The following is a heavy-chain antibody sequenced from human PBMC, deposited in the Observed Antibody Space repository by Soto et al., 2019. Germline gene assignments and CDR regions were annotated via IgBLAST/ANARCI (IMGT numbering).Heavy chain of an antibody. CDR3: ARDLWGYCGTDCYPLDV. CDR2: MYNTGST. Sequence: PSETLSLTCTASGGSMSTYYWNWIRQSPGKGLEWIGYMYNTGSTVYNPSFKSRVTISVDTSKNQFSLKLNSVTAADTAVYYCARDLWGYCGTDCYPLDVWGQGTTVTVSS. J-gene: IGHJ6*02. V-gene: IGHV4-59*01. D-gene: IGHD2-21*02. CDR1: GGSMSTYY.